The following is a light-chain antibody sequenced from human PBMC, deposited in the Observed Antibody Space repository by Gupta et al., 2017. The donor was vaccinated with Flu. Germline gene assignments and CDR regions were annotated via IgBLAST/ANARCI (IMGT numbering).Light chain of an antibody. CDR2: DDS. J-gene: IGLJ2*01. CDR3: QVWDSGSRI. V-gene: IGLV3-21*02. CDR1: NIGSKS. Sequence: SYVLTPPPSVSLAPGQTARIPCGGNNIGSKSVHWYQQKPGQAPVLVVYDDSDRPSGIPERFSGSKSGDTATLTISRVEDGDEADYYCQVWDSGSRIFGGGTKLTVL.